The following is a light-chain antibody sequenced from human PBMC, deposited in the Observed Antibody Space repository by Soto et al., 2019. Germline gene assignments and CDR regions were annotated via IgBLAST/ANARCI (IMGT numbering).Light chain of an antibody. J-gene: IGKJ1*01. V-gene: IGKV4-1*01. Sequence: DIVMTQSPDSLALSLGEMSTINCKSSQSVLSSSNNKNYLAWYQQKPGQPPKLLIYWASTRESGVPDRFSGSGSGTDFTLTISGLQAEDVAVYYCQQYYSTPRTFGQGTKVEIK. CDR3: QQYYSTPRT. CDR2: WAS. CDR1: QSVLSSSNNKNY.